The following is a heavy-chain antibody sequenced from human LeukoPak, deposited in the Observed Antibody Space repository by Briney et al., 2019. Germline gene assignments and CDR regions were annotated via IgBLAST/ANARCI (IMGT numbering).Heavy chain of an antibody. D-gene: IGHD3-3*01. J-gene: IGHJ4*02. V-gene: IGHV1-46*01. Sequence: GASVKVSCKASGYTLTSYYMHWVRQAPGQGLEWMGIINPSGGSTSYAQKFQGRVTMTRDTSTSTVYMELNSLRAEDTAVYYCASEDTIFNYWGQGTLVTVSS. CDR2: INPSGGST. CDR1: GYTLTSYY. CDR3: ASEDTIFNY.